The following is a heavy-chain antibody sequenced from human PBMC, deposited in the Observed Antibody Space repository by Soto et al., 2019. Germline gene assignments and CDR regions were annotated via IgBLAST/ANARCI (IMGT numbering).Heavy chain of an antibody. CDR2: ISHTDRLT. CDR3: ASAMYCDGSLCYTPRYSYSYYGMDV. CDR1: GFTFSYYE. V-gene: IGHV3-48*03. J-gene: IGHJ6*02. D-gene: IGHD2-2*02. Sequence: EVQLAESGGDLVQPGGSLRLSCVGSGFTFSYYEMNWVRQAPGKGLERVAFISHTDRLTHYPDSVKGRFTISRDNAQNSLYLEMTSLRVEDTGVYYCASAMYCDGSLCYTPRYSYSYYGMDVWGQGTTVTVAS.